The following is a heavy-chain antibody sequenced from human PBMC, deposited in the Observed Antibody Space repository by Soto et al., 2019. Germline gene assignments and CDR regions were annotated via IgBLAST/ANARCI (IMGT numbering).Heavy chain of an antibody. D-gene: IGHD6-13*01. CDR1: GGTFSSYA. J-gene: IGHJ4*02. V-gene: IGHV1-69*06. CDR2: ILPIFGTA. CDR3: ARELFKAAAGTVVPD. Sequence: QVQLVQSGAEVKKPGSSVKVSCKASGGTFSSYAISWVRQAPGQVLEWMGGILPIFGTANYAQKFQGRVTIPADKSTSTAYMELSSLRSEDTAVYYCARELFKAAAGTVVPDWGQGTLVTVSS.